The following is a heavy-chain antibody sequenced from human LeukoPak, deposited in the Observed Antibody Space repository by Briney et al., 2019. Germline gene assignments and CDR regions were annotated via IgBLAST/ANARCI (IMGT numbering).Heavy chain of an antibody. D-gene: IGHD6-13*01. CDR2: IYYSGSP. J-gene: IGHJ5*02. V-gene: IGHV4-59*01. Sequence: SETLSLTCTVSNGSISSYYWTWIRQPPGKGLDWIGNIYYSGSPDYNPSLKSRVTISVDTSKSQFSLKLSSVTAADTAVYYCARVRRAASAFDPWGQGTLVTVSS. CDR1: NGSISSYY. CDR3: ARVRRAASAFDP.